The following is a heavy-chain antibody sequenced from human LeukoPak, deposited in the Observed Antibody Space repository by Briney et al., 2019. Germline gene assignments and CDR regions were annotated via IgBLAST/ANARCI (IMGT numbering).Heavy chain of an antibody. CDR1: GFTFSNYA. Sequence: PGGCLRLSCAASGFTFSNYAMTWVRQAPGKGLEWVSAISGGGDSTHYADSVMGRFTISRDNSKNTLYLQMNSLRAEDTAVYYCARDQEGLYFDYWGQGTLVTVSS. V-gene: IGHV3-23*01. J-gene: IGHJ4*02. CDR3: ARDQEGLYFDY. CDR2: ISGGGDST.